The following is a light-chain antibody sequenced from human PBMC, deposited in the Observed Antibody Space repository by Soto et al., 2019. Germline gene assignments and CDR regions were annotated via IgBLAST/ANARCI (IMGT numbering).Light chain of an antibody. CDR1: SSNIGSTT. Sequence: QSVLTQPPSASGTPGQRVSIACSGSSSNIGSTTVKWYQQLPGTASKLLIYNNNQLPSGVPDRFSGSKSGTSASLAISGLQSEDEADYYCAAWDDSLNGVVFGGGTKLTVL. CDR3: AAWDDSLNGVV. V-gene: IGLV1-44*01. CDR2: NNN. J-gene: IGLJ3*02.